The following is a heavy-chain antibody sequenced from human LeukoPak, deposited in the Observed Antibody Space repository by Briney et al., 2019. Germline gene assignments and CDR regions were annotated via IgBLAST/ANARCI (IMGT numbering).Heavy chain of an antibody. V-gene: IGHV1-69*04. Sequence: SVKVSCKASGGTFSSYAISWVRQAPGQGLEWMGRIIPILGIANYAQKFQGRVTITADKSTSTAYMELSSLKSEDTAVYYCARAYDSSGYSMGYYYYGMDVWGQGTTVTVSS. CDR1: GGTFSSYA. CDR2: IIPILGIA. J-gene: IGHJ6*02. CDR3: ARAYDSSGYSMGYYYYGMDV. D-gene: IGHD3-22*01.